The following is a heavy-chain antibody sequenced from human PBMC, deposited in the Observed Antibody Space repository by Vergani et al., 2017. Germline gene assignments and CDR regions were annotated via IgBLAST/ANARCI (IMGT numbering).Heavy chain of an antibody. CDR1: GGSISSYY. V-gene: IGHV4-59*08. Sequence: QVQLQESGPGLVKPSETLSLTCTVSGGSISSYYWSWIRQPPGKGLEWIGYIYYSGSTNYNPSLKSRVTISVDTSKNQFSLKLSSVTAADTAVYYCARAGYNYGFDYWGQGTLVTVSS. CDR3: ARAGYNYGFDY. J-gene: IGHJ4*02. D-gene: IGHD5-24*01. CDR2: IYYSGST.